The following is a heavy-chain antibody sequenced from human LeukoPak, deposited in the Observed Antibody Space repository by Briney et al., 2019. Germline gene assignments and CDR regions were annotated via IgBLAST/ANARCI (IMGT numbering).Heavy chain of an antibody. J-gene: IGHJ3*02. D-gene: IGHD3-22*01. CDR1: VGTFTSYA. CDR3: ARVTHSSGYRI. CDR2: IIPIFGTA. Sequence: SVKVSSKTSVGTFTSYAISWVRQAPRDGLECMGGIIPIFGTANYARKFQGRVTITADESTSTAYMELSSLRSEDTAVYYCARVTHSSGYRIWGQGTMVTVSS. V-gene: IGHV1-69*01.